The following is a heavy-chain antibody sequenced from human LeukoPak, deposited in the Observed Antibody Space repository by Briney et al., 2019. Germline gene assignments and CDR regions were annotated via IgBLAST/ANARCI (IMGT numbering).Heavy chain of an antibody. D-gene: IGHD3-3*01. CDR3: ARASRITIFGVVITPTPTFDY. Sequence: PSETLSLTCAVYGGSFSGYYWSWIRQPPGKGLEWIGEINHSGSTNYNPSLKSRVTISVDTSKNQFSLKLSSVTAADTAVYYCARASRITIFGVVITPTPTFDYWGQGTLVTVSS. CDR1: GGSFSGYY. CDR2: INHSGST. V-gene: IGHV4-34*01. J-gene: IGHJ4*02.